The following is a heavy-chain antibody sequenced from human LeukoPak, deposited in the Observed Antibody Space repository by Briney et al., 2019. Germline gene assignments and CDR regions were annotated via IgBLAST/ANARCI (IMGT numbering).Heavy chain of an antibody. CDR3: ASVTTVTTKGHGAFDV. D-gene: IGHD4-17*01. V-gene: IGHV1-69*13. CDR2: ILPIFGSS. J-gene: IGHJ3*01. CDR1: RGTFSSYA. Sequence: SVKVSCKASRGTFSSYAISWVRQAPGQGLEWLGGILPIFGSSNYAQNFQGRVTITADESTSTAYMELSSLRSEDTAVYYCASVTTVTTKGHGAFDVWGQGTMVTVSS.